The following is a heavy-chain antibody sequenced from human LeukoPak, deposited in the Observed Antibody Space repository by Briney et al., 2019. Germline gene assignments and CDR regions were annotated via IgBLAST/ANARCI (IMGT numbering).Heavy chain of an antibody. J-gene: IGHJ3*02. V-gene: IGHV5-51*01. CDR2: IYPGDSDT. D-gene: IGHD3-22*01. Sequence: GESLKISCKGSGYSFTSYWIGRGRQMPGKSLEWMGIIYPGDSDTRYSPSFQGQVTISADKSISTAYLQWSSLKASDTAMYYCARRFDDSSGLGAFDIWGQGTMVTVSS. CDR3: ARRFDDSSGLGAFDI. CDR1: GYSFTSYW.